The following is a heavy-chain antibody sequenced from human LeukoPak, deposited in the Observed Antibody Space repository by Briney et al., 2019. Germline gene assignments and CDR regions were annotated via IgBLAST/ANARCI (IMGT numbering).Heavy chain of an antibody. CDR1: GFTFGDYA. V-gene: IGHV3-49*03. CDR3: TTEPPGGNLLLGP. D-gene: IGHD3-10*01. Sequence: SLRLSCTASGFTFGDYAMSWIRQAPGKGLEWVGFIRSKAYGETADYAASVKGRFTISRDDSKAIAYLQMNSLKTEDTAVYYCTTEPPGGNLLLGPWGQGTLVTVSS. CDR2: IRSKAYGETA. J-gene: IGHJ5*02.